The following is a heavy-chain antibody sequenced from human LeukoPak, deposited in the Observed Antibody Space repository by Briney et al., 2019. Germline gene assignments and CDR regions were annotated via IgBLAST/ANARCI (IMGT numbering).Heavy chain of an antibody. CDR2: IYSGGST. V-gene: IGHV3-66*01. CDR1: GFTVSSNY. D-gene: IGHD2-21*02. CDR3: ARDRDFPRDQLDY. Sequence: GGSLRLSCAASGFTVSSNYMSWVRQAPGKGLEWVSVIYSGGSTYYADSVKGRFTISRDKSKNILYLQMNSLRAEDTALYYCARDRDFPRDQLDYWGQGTLVTVSS. J-gene: IGHJ4*02.